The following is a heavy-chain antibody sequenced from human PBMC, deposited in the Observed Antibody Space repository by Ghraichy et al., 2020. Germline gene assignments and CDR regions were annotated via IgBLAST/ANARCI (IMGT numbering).Heavy chain of an antibody. J-gene: IGHJ4*02. Sequence: SETLSLTCTVSGGSISSSSYYWGWIRQPPGKGLEWIGSIYYSCSTYYNPSLKSRVTISVDTSKNQFSLKLSSVTAADTAVYYCARHDRATRGFDYWGQGTLVNVSS. V-gene: IGHV4-39*01. D-gene: IGHD1-26*01. CDR3: ARHDRATRGFDY. CDR1: GGSISSSSYY. CDR2: IYYSCST.